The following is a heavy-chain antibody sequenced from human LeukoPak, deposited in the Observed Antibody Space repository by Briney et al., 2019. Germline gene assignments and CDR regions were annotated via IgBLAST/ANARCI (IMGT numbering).Heavy chain of an antibody. D-gene: IGHD3-10*01. J-gene: IGHJ4*02. CDR2: ISYDGSNK. CDR1: GFTFSSYG. Sequence: GGSLRLSCAASGFTFSSYGMHWVRQAPGKGLEWVAVISYDGSNKYYADSVKGRFTISRDNSKNTLYLQMNSLRAEDTAVYYCAEDRGSGVIYYWGQGTLVTVSS. V-gene: IGHV3-30*18. CDR3: AEDRGSGVIYY.